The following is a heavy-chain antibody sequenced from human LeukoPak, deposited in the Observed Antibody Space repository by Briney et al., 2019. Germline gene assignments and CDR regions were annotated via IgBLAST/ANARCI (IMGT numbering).Heavy chain of an antibody. CDR2: IYSGGST. CDR3: ARVVSGKNPFFDY. Sequence: GGSLRLSCAASGFTVSSNCMSWVRQAPGKGLEWVSVIYSGGSTYYADSVKGRFTISRDNSKNTLYLQMNSLRAEDTAVYYCARVVSGKNPFFDYWGQGTLVTVSS. D-gene: IGHD3-10*01. J-gene: IGHJ4*02. CDR1: GFTVSSNC. V-gene: IGHV3-53*01.